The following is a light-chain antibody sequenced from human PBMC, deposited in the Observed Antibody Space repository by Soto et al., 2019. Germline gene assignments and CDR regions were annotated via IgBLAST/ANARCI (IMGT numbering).Light chain of an antibody. CDR1: QSVSSAY. J-gene: IGKJ5*01. Sequence: EIVLTQSPGTLSLSPGEGATLFCRASQSVSSAYLAWYQQKPGQAPRLLIYGASSRATGIPDRFSGSGSGTDFTLIISRLEPEDFAVYYCQQYGGSITFGQGTRQEIE. V-gene: IGKV3-20*01. CDR2: GAS. CDR3: QQYGGSIT.